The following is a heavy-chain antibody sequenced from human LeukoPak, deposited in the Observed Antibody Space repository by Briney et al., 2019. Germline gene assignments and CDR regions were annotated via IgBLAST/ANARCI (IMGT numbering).Heavy chain of an antibody. V-gene: IGHV4-30-2*01. CDR1: GGSISSGGYY. D-gene: IGHD3-10*01. J-gene: IGHJ3*02. CDR3: ARDDSEGHSPYYYGSGSYDAFDI. Sequence: SETLSLTCTVSGGSISSGGYYWSWIRQPPGKGLEWIGYIYHSGSTYYNPSLKSRVTISVDRSKNQFSLKLSSVTAADTAVYYCARDDSEGHSPYYYGSGSYDAFDIWGQGTMVTVSS. CDR2: IYHSGST.